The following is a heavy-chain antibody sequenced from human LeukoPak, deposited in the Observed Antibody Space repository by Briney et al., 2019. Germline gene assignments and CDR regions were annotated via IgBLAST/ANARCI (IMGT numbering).Heavy chain of an antibody. CDR1: GFTFSSYS. J-gene: IGHJ4*02. Sequence: PGGSLRLSCAASGFTFSSYSMYWVRQAPGKGLGWVAVISYDGSNKYYADSVKGRFTISRDNSKNTLFLQMNSLRAEDTAVYYCPRDVGSSNYFDYWGQGTLVTVSA. CDR3: PRDVGSSNYFDY. CDR2: ISYDGSNK. V-gene: IGHV3-30*04. D-gene: IGHD3-10*01.